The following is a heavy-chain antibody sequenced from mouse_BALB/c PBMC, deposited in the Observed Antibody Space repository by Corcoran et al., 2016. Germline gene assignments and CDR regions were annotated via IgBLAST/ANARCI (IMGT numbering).Heavy chain of an antibody. CDR2: IDPANGNT. J-gene: IGHJ1*01. CDR3: ARWDWYFDV. Sequence: EVQLQQSGAVLVQLVASHKLSCTASVFNITDTNVHWVKPRPEQGLEFIGRIDPANGNTTYDPKFQGKATLTADTSSNTAYLQLSSLTSEDTAFYYVARWDWYFDVWGAGTTVTVSS. V-gene: IGHV14-3*02. CDR1: VFNITDTN.